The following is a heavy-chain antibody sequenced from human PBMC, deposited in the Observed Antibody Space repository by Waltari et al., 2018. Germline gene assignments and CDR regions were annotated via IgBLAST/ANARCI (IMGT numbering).Heavy chain of an antibody. CDR2: IFYRGST. D-gene: IGHD6-6*01. Sequence: QVQLQESGPGLVKPSETLSLTCTVSGGFISSHYWSWIRQPPGKGLEWIGYIFYRGSTNYTPSLKSRVTISVDTSKNQVSLKLSSVTAADTAVYYCARGAPARAYYNYYGMDVWGQGTTVTVSS. V-gene: IGHV4-59*11. CDR3: ARGAPARAYYNYYGMDV. J-gene: IGHJ6*02. CDR1: GGFISSHY.